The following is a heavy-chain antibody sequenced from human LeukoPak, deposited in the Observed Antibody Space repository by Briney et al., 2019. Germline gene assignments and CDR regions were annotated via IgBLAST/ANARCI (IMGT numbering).Heavy chain of an antibody. J-gene: IGHJ4*02. Sequence: SETLSLTCTVSGDSINSYYWSWIRQPPGKGLEWIGYIYYSGSTKYNPSIKSRVTIPVDTSKNQFSLKLRSVTGADTAVYYWARILRGYRFATDYWGQGTLVTVSS. V-gene: IGHV4-59*08. CDR3: ARILRGYRFATDY. CDR2: IYYSGST. D-gene: IGHD5-18*01. CDR1: GDSINSYY.